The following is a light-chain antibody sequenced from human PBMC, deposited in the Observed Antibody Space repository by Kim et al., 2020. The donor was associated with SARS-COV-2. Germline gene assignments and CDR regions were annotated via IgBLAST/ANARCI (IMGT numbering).Light chain of an antibody. Sequence: LSPGDRATLTCRASQSVSSYLAWYQQKPGQAPRLLMYDASNRATVIPARFSGSGSGTDFTLTISSLEPEDFSVYYCQQRFNWPITFGQGTRLEIK. CDR2: DAS. CDR1: QSVSSY. CDR3: QQRFNWPIT. V-gene: IGKV3-11*01. J-gene: IGKJ5*01.